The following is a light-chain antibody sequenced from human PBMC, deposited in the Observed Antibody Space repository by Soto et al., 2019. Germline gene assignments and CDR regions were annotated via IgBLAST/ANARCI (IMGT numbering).Light chain of an antibody. J-gene: IGKJ3*01. CDR1: PSVSSY. V-gene: IGKV3-11*01. Sequence: EIVLTQSPATLALSPGEIATLSCRASPSVSSYLAWYQQKPGQAPRLLIYDASNRATGIPARFSGSGSGTDFTLTISSLEPEDFAVYYCQQRSNWPPFTFGPGTKVDIK. CDR2: DAS. CDR3: QQRSNWPPFT.